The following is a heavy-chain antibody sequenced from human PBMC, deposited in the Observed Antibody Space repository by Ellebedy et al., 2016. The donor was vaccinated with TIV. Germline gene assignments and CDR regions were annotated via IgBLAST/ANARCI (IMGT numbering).Heavy chain of an antibody. J-gene: IGHJ4*02. V-gene: IGHV4-61*08. CDR3: AADYGGTQGGFDY. D-gene: IGHD4-23*01. CDR2: IHNTGYT. Sequence: SETLSLTCAVSGGSISSGGYYWSWIRQHPGKGLEWIGYIHNTGYTDYNPSLKSRATISLDTSKNQFSLKLSSVTAADTAVYYCAADYGGTQGGFDYWGQGTLVTVSS. CDR1: GGSISSGGYY.